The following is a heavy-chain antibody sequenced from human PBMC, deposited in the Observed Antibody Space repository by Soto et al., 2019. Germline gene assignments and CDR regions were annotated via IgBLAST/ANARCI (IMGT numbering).Heavy chain of an antibody. V-gene: IGHV5-51*01. J-gene: IGHJ6*02. D-gene: IGHD6-13*01. Sequence: PGESLKISCKGSGYSFTSDWIGWARQMPGKGLEWMGIIYPGDSDTRYSPSFQGQVTISADKSISTAYLQWSSLKASDTAMYYFAKTAAGGKNYYGMDVWGQGTTVTVSS. CDR2: IYPGDSDT. CDR3: AKTAAGGKNYYGMDV. CDR1: GYSFTSDW.